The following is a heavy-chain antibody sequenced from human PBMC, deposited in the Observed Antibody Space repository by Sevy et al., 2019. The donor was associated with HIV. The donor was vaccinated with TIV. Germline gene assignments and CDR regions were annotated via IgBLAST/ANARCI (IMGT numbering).Heavy chain of an antibody. CDR2: IYYSGST. CDR3: ARHWKEDYYDLDY. D-gene: IGHD3-22*01. V-gene: IGHV4-39*01. CDR1: GGSISSSSYY. Sequence: SETLSLTCTVSGGSISSSSYYWGWNRQPPGKGLEWIGSIYYSGSTYYNPSLKSRVTISVDTSKNQFSLKLSSVTAADTAVYYSARHWKEDYYDLDYWGQGTLVTVSS. J-gene: IGHJ4*02.